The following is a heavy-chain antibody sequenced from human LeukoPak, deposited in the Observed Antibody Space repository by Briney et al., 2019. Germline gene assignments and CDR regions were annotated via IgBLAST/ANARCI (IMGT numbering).Heavy chain of an antibody. CDR2: ISGSGGST. J-gene: IGHJ4*02. D-gene: IGHD5-12*01. CDR1: GVTFSSYA. V-gene: IGHV3-23*01. CDR3: AKDLNSGYDYVWYFDY. Sequence: GVSLRLSCAASGVTFSSYAMSWVRQGPGKGLEWVSAISGSGGSTYYADSVKGRFTISRDNSKNTLYLQMNSLRAEDTAVYYCAKDLNSGYDYVWYFDYWGQGTLVTVSS.